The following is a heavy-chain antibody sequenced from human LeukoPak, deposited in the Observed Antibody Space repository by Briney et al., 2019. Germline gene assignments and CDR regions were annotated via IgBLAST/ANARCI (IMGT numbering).Heavy chain of an antibody. Sequence: SETLSLTCTVSGGSISSYYWSWIRQPPGKGLEWIGYIYYSGSTNYNPSLKSRVTISVDTSKNQLSLKLSSVTAADTAVYYCARERYYYGSGTPRDWFDPWGQGTLVTVSS. CDR2: IYYSGST. CDR3: ARERYYYGSGTPRDWFDP. V-gene: IGHV4-59*01. J-gene: IGHJ5*02. D-gene: IGHD3-10*01. CDR1: GGSISSYY.